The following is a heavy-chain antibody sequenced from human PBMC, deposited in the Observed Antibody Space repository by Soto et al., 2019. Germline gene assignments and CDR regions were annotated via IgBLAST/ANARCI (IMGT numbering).Heavy chain of an antibody. CDR3: VSDRGYGHASVPYS. V-gene: IGHV3-30*03. Sequence: QAHLVESGGGVVQPGRSLRLSCAASGFTFTSYGMHWVRQAPGTRLEWVAVISYDGGLQHYADSVKGRFTISRDNPKNMVLPQMNSLRAEDTAVYYCVSDRGYGHASVPYSWGQGTLVSVSS. J-gene: IGHJ4*02. CDR1: GFTFTSYG. D-gene: IGHD5-18*01. CDR2: ISYDGGLQ.